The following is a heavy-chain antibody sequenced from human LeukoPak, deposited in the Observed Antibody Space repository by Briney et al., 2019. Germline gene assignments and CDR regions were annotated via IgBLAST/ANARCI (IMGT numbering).Heavy chain of an antibody. V-gene: IGHV7-4-1*02. CDR2: INTNTGNP. CDR1: GYTFTSYA. CDR3: ARDPYGEWGLPGGGVDY. Sequence: GASVKVSCKASGYTFTSYAMNWVRQAPGQGLEWMGWINTNTGNPTYAQGFTGRFVFSLDTSVSTAYLQISSLKAEDTAVYYCARDPYGEWGLPGGGVDYWGQGTLVTVSS. J-gene: IGHJ4*02. D-gene: IGHD1-26*01.